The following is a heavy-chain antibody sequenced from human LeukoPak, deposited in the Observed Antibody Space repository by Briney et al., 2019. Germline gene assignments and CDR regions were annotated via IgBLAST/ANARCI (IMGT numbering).Heavy chain of an antibody. CDR2: MNPNSGNT. CDR1: GYTFTSYD. V-gene: IGHV1-8*01. Sequence: ASVKVSCKASGYTFTSYDINWVRQATGQGLEWIGWMNPNSGNTGYAQKFQGRVTMTRNTSISTAYMELSSLRSEDTAVYYCARAVRRDGYNFGLGYYYYGMDVWGQGTTVTVSS. D-gene: IGHD5-24*01. CDR3: ARAVRRDGYNFGLGYYYYGMDV. J-gene: IGHJ6*02.